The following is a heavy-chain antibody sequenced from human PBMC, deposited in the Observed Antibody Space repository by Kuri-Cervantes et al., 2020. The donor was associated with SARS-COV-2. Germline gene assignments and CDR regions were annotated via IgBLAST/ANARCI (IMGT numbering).Heavy chain of an antibody. Sequence: GGSLRLSCAASGFTFSNAWMNWVRQAPGKGLEWVAVISYDGSNKYYADSVKGRFTISRDNAKNSLYLQMNSLRAEDTALYHCARGPYYYDTSGSWWFDPWGQGTLVTVSS. CDR2: ISYDGSNK. CDR3: ARGPYYYDTSGSWWFDP. V-gene: IGHV3-30*03. D-gene: IGHD3-22*01. J-gene: IGHJ5*02. CDR1: GFTFSNAW.